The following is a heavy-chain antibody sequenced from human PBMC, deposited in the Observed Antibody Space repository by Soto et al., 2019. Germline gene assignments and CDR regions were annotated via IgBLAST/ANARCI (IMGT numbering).Heavy chain of an antibody. CDR1: GGSISSYY. Sequence: QVQLQESGPGLVKPSETLSLTCTVSGGSISSYYWSWIRQPPGKGREWIGYIYYRGSTNYNPSLKSRVTISVDTSKNQFSLKLSSVTAADTAVYYCARARVATIDYWGQGTLVTVSS. V-gene: IGHV4-59*01. D-gene: IGHD5-12*01. CDR3: ARARVATIDY. J-gene: IGHJ4*02. CDR2: IYYRGST.